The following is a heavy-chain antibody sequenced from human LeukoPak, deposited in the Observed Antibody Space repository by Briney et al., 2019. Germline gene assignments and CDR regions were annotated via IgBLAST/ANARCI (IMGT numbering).Heavy chain of an antibody. V-gene: IGHV3-7*01. CDR2: IKQDGSER. CDR1: GFTFSNYW. CDR3: ARGYFYGSGSNWFDP. Sequence: GGSLRLSCVDSGFTFSNYWMNWVRQAPRKGLEWVANIKQDGSERYYVGSVKGRFTISRDIANNSLYLQMNSLRAEDTAVYYCARGYFYGSGSNWFDPWGQGTLVTVSS. J-gene: IGHJ5*02. D-gene: IGHD3-10*01.